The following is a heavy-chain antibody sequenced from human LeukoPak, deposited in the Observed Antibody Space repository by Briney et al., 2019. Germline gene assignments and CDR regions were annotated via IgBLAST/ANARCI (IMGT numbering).Heavy chain of an antibody. CDR3: ARDGVPAYYYAMDV. J-gene: IGHJ6*02. CDR2: ISSSGDYI. V-gene: IGHV3-21*01. CDR1: GFTFNAYS. Sequence: GGSLRLSCAASGFTFNAYSMNWGRQAPGKGLEWVSSISSSGDYIYYADSLKGRFTISRDNAKNSLFLQMNSLRAEDTAVYYCARDGVPAYYYAMDVWGQGTTVTVSS. D-gene: IGHD3-16*01.